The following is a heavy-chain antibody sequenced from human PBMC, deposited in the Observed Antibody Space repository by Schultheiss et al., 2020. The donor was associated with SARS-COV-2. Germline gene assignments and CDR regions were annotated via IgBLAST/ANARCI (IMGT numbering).Heavy chain of an antibody. CDR1: GFSLSTSGMR. D-gene: IGHD2-15*01. CDR3: ARTPYCSGGSGIPYYYYYGMDV. J-gene: IGHJ6*02. Sequence: SGPTLVKPTPTLTLTCTFSGFSLSTSGMRVSWIRQPPGKALEWLALIDWDDDKYYSTSLKTRLTIAKDTSKNQVVLTMTNMDPVDTATYYCARTPYCSGGSGIPYYYYYGMDVWGRGTTVTVSS. CDR2: IDWDDDK. V-gene: IGHV2-70*01.